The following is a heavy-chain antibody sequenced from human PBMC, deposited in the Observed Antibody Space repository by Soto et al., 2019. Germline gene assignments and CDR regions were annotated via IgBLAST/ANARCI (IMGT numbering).Heavy chain of an antibody. J-gene: IGHJ4*02. D-gene: IGHD3-3*01. CDR3: ARGGRAIFGVVIRKYYFDY. V-gene: IGHV4-34*01. CDR2: INHSGST. Sequence: SETLSLPCAVYGGSFSGYYWSWIRQPPGKGLEWIGEINHSGSTNYNPSLKSRVTISVDTSKNQFSLKLSSVTAADTAVYYCARGGRAIFGVVIRKYYFDYWGQGTLVTVSS. CDR1: GGSFSGYY.